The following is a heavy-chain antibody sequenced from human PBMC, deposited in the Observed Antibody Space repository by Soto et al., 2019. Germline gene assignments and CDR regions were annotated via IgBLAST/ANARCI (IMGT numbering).Heavy chain of an antibody. CDR3: AKDPEGGNDYFDH. J-gene: IGHJ4*02. CDR1: GFTFSAYG. V-gene: IGHV3-30*18. CDR2: ISHDGSYK. D-gene: IGHD2-15*01. Sequence: QVQLVESGGGVVQPGRSLRLSCAASGFTFSAYGMHWVRQAPGRGLEWVAIISHDGSYKAYADSVKGRFTIARDNSKGALYLLLNSLSPDDSDLYYCAKDPEGGNDYFDHWGQGTQVTVSS.